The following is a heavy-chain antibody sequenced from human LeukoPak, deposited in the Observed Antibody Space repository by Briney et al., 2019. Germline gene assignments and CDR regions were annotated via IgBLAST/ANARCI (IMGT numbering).Heavy chain of an antibody. J-gene: IGHJ4*02. V-gene: IGHV1-69*04. Sequence: ASVKVCCKASGGTFSSYAISWVRQAPGQGLEWMGRIIPILGIANYAQKFQGRVTMTRNTSISTAYMELSSLRSEDTAVYYCARADVLLWFGESTGDYWGQGTLVTVSS. CDR2: IIPILGIA. D-gene: IGHD3-10*01. CDR1: GGTFSSYA. CDR3: ARADVLLWFGESTGDY.